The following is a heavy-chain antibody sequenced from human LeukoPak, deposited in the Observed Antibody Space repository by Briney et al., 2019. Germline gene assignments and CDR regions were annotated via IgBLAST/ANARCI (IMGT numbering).Heavy chain of an antibody. V-gene: IGHV4-34*01. CDR3: ASLRVVPAAMGTFDY. J-gene: IGHJ4*02. Sequence: SETLSLTCAVYGGSFSGYFWSWIRQPPGKGLEWIREINHSGSTNYNPSLKSRVTISVDTSKNQFSLKLSSVTAADTAVYYCASLRVVPAAMGTFDYWGQGTLVTVSS. D-gene: IGHD2-2*01. CDR1: GGSFSGYF. CDR2: INHSGST.